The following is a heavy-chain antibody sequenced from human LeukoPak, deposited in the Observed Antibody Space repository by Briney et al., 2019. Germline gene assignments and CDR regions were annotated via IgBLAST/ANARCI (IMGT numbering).Heavy chain of an antibody. CDR2: IGAYNGNT. CDR1: GYTFTSYG. D-gene: IGHD3-22*01. V-gene: IGHV1-18*01. CDR3: ARGKSTMIVVVPVDY. J-gene: IGHJ4*02. Sequence: ASVKVSCKASGYTFTSYGISWVRQAPGQGLEWMGWIGAYNGNTNYAQKLQGRVTMTTDTSTSTAYMELRSLRSDDTAVYYCARGKSTMIVVVPVDYWGQGTLVTVSS.